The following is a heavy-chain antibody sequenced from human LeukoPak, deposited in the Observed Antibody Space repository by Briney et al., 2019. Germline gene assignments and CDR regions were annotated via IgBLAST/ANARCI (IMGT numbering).Heavy chain of an antibody. V-gene: IGHV1-69*06. CDR2: IIPIFCRS. CDR3: ARDNDSRDHSHFDY. J-gene: IGHJ4*02. CDR1: GCTFSNYP. D-gene: IGHD3-16*01. Sequence: GASVNVSCKASGCTFSNYPINGLRQAPGQGLEWVGGIIPIFCRSNYAQKVRGSVTITADKSTRKAYMELSSLRSEDTAVYYCARDNDSRDHSHFDYWGQGTLVTVSS.